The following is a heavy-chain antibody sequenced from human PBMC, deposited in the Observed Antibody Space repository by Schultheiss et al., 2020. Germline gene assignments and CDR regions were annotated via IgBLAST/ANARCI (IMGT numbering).Heavy chain of an antibody. V-gene: IGHV1-18*01. J-gene: IGHJ4*02. CDR1: GYTFTSYG. Sequence: ASVKVSCKASGYTFTSYGISWVRQAPGQGLEWMGWISAYNGNTNYAQKLQGRVTMTTDTSTSTAYMELRSLRSDDTAVYYCAREKFPGSGSYPPDYWGQGTLVTGSS. CDR2: ISAYNGNT. CDR3: AREKFPGSGSYPPDY. D-gene: IGHD3-10*01.